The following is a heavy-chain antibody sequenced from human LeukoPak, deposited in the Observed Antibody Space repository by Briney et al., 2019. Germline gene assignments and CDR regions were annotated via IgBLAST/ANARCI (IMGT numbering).Heavy chain of an antibody. CDR2: THKTGST. Sequence: PSETLSLTCTVSGGSISSYYWSWIRQPPGKGLEWIGYTHKTGSTSYNPSLKSLVTILVYTSTNQLSMRLRHVTAADTAVYYCARSLMYYDLFNGYSPQNFAYWGQGTLVTVSS. CDR3: ARSLMYYDLFNGYSPQNFAY. J-gene: IGHJ4*02. CDR1: GGSISSYY. D-gene: IGHD3-9*01. V-gene: IGHV4-59*01.